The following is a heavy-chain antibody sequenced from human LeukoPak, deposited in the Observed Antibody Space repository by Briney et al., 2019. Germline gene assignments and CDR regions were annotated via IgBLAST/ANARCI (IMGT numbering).Heavy chain of an antibody. D-gene: IGHD2-21*01. CDR2: IHYSGGIT. CDR1: GGSISSYY. V-gene: IGHV4-59*08. J-gene: IGHJ6*04. Sequence: KASETLSLTCTVSGGSISSYYWSWIRQPPGKGLEWIGYIHYSGGITYYNPSLKSRVTISVDTSKNQFSLSLSSVTAADTAVYYCAKKTFVVGGYGMDVWGKGTTVTVSS. CDR3: AKKTFVVGGYGMDV.